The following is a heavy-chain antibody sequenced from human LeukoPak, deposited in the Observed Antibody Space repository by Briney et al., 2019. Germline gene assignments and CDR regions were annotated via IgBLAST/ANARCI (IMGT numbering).Heavy chain of an antibody. V-gene: IGHV4-4*07. CDR2: IYTSGST. D-gene: IGHD3-3*01. CDR3: VVSRSGYYIDY. CDR1: GGSISSYY. J-gene: IGHJ4*02. Sequence: PSETLSPTCTVSGGSISSYYWSWIRQPAGKGLEWIGRIYTSGSTNYNPSLKSRVTMSVDTSKNQFSLKLSSVTAADTAVHYCVVSRSGYYIDYWGQGTLVTVSS.